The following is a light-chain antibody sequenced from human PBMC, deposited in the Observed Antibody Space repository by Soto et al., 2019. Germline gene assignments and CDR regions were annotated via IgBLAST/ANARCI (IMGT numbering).Light chain of an antibody. CDR3: QQLNSYPRT. CDR1: QGISSY. V-gene: IGKV1-9*01. CDR2: GAS. Sequence: DIQLTQSPSFLSASVGDRVTITCRASQGISSYLAWYQQKPGKAPKLLIYGASTLQSAVPSRFSGSGSGTEFTLTISSLQPEDFATYYCQQLNSYPRTFGGGTKVEIK. J-gene: IGKJ4*01.